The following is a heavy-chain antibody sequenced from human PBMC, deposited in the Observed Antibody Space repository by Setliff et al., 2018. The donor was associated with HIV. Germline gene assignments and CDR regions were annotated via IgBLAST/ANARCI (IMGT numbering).Heavy chain of an antibody. CDR1: GFSFDDYG. CDR3: VRGDWNNGLDV. J-gene: IGHJ6*02. D-gene: IGHD1-1*01. V-gene: IGHV3-20*01. CDR2: ISRNGGST. Sequence: LRLPCASSGFSFDDYGMNWVRQVPGKGLEWVSAISRNGGSTAYADSVKGRFTISRDNAKNSLYLQMNSLRAEDTGLYHCVRGDWNNGLDVCGQGTTVTVSS.